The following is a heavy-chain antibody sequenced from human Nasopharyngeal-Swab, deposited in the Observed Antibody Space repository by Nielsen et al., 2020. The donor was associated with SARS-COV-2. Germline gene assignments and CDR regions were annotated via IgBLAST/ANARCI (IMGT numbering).Heavy chain of an antibody. D-gene: IGHD6-13*01. CDR3: ARVRSSSWLDAFDI. V-gene: IGHV3-33*01. CDR2: IWYDGSNK. CDR1: GFTFSGYG. Sequence: GGSLRLSCAASGFTFSGYGMHWVRQAPGKGLEWVAVIWYDGSNKYYADSVKGRFTISRDNSKNTLYLQMNSLRAEDTAVYYCARVRSSSWLDAFDIWGQGTMVTVSS. J-gene: IGHJ3*02.